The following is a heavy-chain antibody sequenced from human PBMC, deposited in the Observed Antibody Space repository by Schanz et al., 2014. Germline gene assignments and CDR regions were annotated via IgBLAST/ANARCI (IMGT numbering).Heavy chain of an antibody. Sequence: EVQLVQSGGGLVQPGGSLRLSCAASGFTFSSHWMHWVRQDPGKGLVWVARINSVGRDTDYADSVTGRFTISRDNAKNTLYLQMNTLRAEDTAVYYCARKMKLGVSGGKGHDSLDIWGQGTMVTVSS. J-gene: IGHJ3*02. V-gene: IGHV3-74*01. CDR1: GFTFSSHW. D-gene: IGHD2-15*01. CDR3: ARKMKLGVSGGKGHDSLDI. CDR2: INSVGRDT.